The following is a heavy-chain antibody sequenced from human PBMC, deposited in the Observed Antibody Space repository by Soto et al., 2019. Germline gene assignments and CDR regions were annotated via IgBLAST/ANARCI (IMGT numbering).Heavy chain of an antibody. CDR1: GGSFSGYY. J-gene: IGHJ4*02. D-gene: IGHD3-22*01. CDR2: INEGGFT. CDR3: ARGPHYYESSGQSQSDY. V-gene: IGHV4-34*01. Sequence: QVQLQPWGARLLKPSETLSLTCAVYGGSFSGYYWSWIRQPPGKGLEGIGDINEGGFTNLNPSLESRLTISVDTSKKEYSLKLTSVTAADTAVYFCARGPHYYESSGQSQSDYWGQGTLVTVSS.